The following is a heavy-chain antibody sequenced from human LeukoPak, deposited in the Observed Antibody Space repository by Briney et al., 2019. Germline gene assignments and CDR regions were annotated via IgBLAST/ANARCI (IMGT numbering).Heavy chain of an antibody. J-gene: IGHJ4*02. Sequence: PSETLSLTCTVSGGSISNYYWSWIRQPPGKGLESIGYIYYSGSTNYNPSLKSRVTISVDMSKNQFSLEPNSVTAADTAVYYCARGRFELPFWGQGTLVTVSS. D-gene: IGHD2-15*01. CDR1: GGSISNYY. V-gene: IGHV4-59*01. CDR2: IYYSGST. CDR3: ARGRFELPF.